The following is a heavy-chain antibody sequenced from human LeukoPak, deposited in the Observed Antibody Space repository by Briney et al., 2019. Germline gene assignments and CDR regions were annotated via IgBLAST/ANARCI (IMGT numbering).Heavy chain of an antibody. Sequence: SETLSLTCTVSGGSISSSSYYWGWIRQPPGKGLEWIGSIYYSGSTYYNPSLKSRVTISVDTSKNQFSLKLSSVTAADTAVYYRARADSRGYSYGYFDYWGQGTLVTVSS. V-gene: IGHV4-39*07. D-gene: IGHD5-18*01. CDR2: IYYSGST. CDR3: ARADSRGYSYGYFDY. J-gene: IGHJ4*02. CDR1: GGSISSSSYY.